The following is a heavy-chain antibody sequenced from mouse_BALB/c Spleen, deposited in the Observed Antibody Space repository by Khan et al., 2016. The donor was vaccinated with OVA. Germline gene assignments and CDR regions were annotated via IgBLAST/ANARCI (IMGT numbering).Heavy chain of an antibody. Sequence: EVQLQESGPGLVKPSQSLSLTCTVTGYSITSDYAWNWLRQFPGNKLEWMGYISYSGSTSYNPSLKSRISITRDTSKNQFFLQLNSVPTETTATYDCARWDYSGSSYEYYAMDYWGQGTSVTVSS. D-gene: IGHD1-1*01. V-gene: IGHV3-2*02. CDR2: ISYSGST. CDR3: ARWDYSGSSYEYYAMDY. J-gene: IGHJ4*01. CDR1: GYSITSDYA.